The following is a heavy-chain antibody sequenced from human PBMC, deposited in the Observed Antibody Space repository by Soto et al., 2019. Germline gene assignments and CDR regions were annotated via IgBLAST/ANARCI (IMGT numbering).Heavy chain of an antibody. D-gene: IGHD3-3*01. V-gene: IGHV4-34*01. CDR2: INHSGST. CDR1: GGSFSGYY. J-gene: IGHJ5*02. Sequence: QVQLQQWGAGLLKPSETLSLTCAVYGGSFSGYYWSWIRQPPGKGLEWIGEINHSGSTNYNPSLKSRVTISVDTSKNQFSLKLSSVTAADTAVYYCARRGGFFRWFGPWGQGTLVTVSS. CDR3: ARRGGFFRWFGP.